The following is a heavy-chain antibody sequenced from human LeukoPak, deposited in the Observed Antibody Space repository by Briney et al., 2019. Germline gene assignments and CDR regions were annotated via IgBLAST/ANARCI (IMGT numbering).Heavy chain of an antibody. V-gene: IGHV1-3*03. CDR2: INAGNGNT. CDR1: GYTFTSYA. J-gene: IGHJ4*02. D-gene: IGHD6-19*01. CDR3: ARDLSLAVAGTGGFDY. Sequence: ASVKVSCKASGYTFTSYAMHWVRQAPGQRLEWMGWINAGNGNTKYSQEFQGRVTITRDTSASTAYMELSSLRSEDMAVYYCARDLSLAVAGTGGFDYWGQGTLVTVSS.